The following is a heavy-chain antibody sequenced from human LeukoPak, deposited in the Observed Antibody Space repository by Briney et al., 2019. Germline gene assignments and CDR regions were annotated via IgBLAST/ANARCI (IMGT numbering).Heavy chain of an antibody. J-gene: IGHJ4*02. CDR1: GFTFSDYY. CDR3: ARDEYYYDSSTGFDY. CDR2: ISSSGSTI. Sequence: PGGSLRLSCAASGFTFSDYYMSWIRQAPGKGLEWVLYISSSGSTIYYADSVKGRFTISRDNAKNSLYLQMNSLRAEDTAVYYCARDEYYYDSSTGFDYWGQGTLVTVSS. D-gene: IGHD3-22*01. V-gene: IGHV3-11*04.